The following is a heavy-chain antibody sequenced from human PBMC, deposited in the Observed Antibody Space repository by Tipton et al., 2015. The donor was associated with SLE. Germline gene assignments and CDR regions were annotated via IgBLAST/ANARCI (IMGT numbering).Heavy chain of an antibody. CDR1: GGAFSGYY. CDR2: INHSGSS. Sequence: TLSLTCAVYGGAFSGYYLSWIRQPPGKGLEWIGEINHSGSSNYNPSLKRRISISVDTSKNQFSLKLSSVTAADTAVYYCARGIVAAFYYWGQGTLVTVSS. J-gene: IGHJ4*02. CDR3: ARGIVAAFYY. D-gene: IGHD2/OR15-2a*01. V-gene: IGHV4-34*01.